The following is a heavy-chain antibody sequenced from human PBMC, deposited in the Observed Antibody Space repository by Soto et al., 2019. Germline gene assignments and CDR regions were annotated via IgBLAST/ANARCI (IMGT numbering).Heavy chain of an antibody. CDR1: GFTFSSYG. Sequence: GGSLRLSCAASGFTFSSYGMHWVRQAPGKGLEWVAIISYDGSNTYYAGSVKGRFTISRDNSKNTLYLQMNSLRAEDTSVYYCAKEGGLSGSYYISSSYYLYYCGQGTLVPVSA. J-gene: IGHJ4*02. CDR3: AKEGGLSGSYYISSSYYLYY. D-gene: IGHD1-26*01. CDR2: ISYDGSNT. V-gene: IGHV3-30*18.